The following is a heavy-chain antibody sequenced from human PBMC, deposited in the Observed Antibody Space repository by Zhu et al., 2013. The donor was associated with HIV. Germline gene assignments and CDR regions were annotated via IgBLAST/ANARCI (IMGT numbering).Heavy chain of an antibody. D-gene: IGHD2-21*02. CDR1: GYTFTSYD. V-gene: IGHV1-8*01. J-gene: IGHJ2*01. Sequence: QVQLVQSGAEVKKPGASVKVSCKASGYTFTSYDINWVRQATGQGLEWMGWMNPNSGNTGYAQKFQGRVTMTRNTSISTAYMELSSLRSEDTAVYYCARSQLSCGGDCPGYFDLWGRGTLVTVSS. CDR2: MNPNSGNT. CDR3: ARSQLSCGGDCPGYFDL.